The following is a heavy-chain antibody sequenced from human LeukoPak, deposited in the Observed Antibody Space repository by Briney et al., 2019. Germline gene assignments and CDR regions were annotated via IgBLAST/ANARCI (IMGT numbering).Heavy chain of an antibody. V-gene: IGHV4-39*07. D-gene: IGHD3-10*01. Sequence: SETLSLTCTVPGGSISSSSYYWGWIRQPPGKGLEWIGSIYYSGSTYYNPSLKSRVTISVDTSKNQFSLKLSSVTAADTAVYYCAREGMVRGVPTYGMDVWGQGTTVTVSS. CDR2: IYYSGST. CDR1: GGSISSSSYY. J-gene: IGHJ6*02. CDR3: AREGMVRGVPTYGMDV.